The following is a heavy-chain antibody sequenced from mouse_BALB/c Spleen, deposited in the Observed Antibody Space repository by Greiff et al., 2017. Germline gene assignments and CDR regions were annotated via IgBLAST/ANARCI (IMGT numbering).Heavy chain of an antibody. CDR1: GFTFTDYY. Sequence: EVQGVESGGGLVQPGGSLRLSCATSGFTFTDYYMSWVRQPPGKALEWLGFIRNKANGYTTEYSASVKGRFTISRDNSQSILYLQMNTLRAEDSATYYCARNGYDGAWFAYWGQGTLVTVSA. J-gene: IGHJ3*01. V-gene: IGHV7-3*02. CDR2: IRNKANGYTT. D-gene: IGHD2-2*01. CDR3: ARNGYDGAWFAY.